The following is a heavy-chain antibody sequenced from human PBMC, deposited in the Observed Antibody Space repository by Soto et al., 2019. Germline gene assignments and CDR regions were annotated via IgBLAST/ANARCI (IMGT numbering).Heavy chain of an antibody. CDR1: GGSFSGYY. CDR2: INHSGST. V-gene: IGHV4-34*01. Sequence: KPSETLSLTCAVYGGSFSGYYWSWIRQPPGKGLERIGEINHSGSTNYNPSLKSRVTISVDTSKNQFSLKLSSVTAADTAVYYCARTVRGVNYYYYGMDVWGQGTTVTVSS. J-gene: IGHJ6*02. CDR3: ARTVRGVNYYYYGMDV. D-gene: IGHD3-10*01.